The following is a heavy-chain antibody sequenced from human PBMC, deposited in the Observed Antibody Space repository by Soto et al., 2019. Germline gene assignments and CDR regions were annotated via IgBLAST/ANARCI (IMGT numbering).Heavy chain of an antibody. CDR1: GYSFTSNC. Sequence: PGESLKISCQGSGYSFTSNCIGWVRQMPGKGLEWMGIIYPGDSDTRYSPSFQGQVTISADKSISTAYLQWSSLKASDTAMYYCARGSDCTNGVCYRAPLGYWGQGTLVTVSS. J-gene: IGHJ4*02. CDR2: IYPGDSDT. V-gene: IGHV5-51*01. D-gene: IGHD2-8*01. CDR3: ARGSDCTNGVCYRAPLGY.